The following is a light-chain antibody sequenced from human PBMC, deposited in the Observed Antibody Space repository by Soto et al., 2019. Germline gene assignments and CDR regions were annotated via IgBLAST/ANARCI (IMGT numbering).Light chain of an antibody. CDR3: QQRTTWPALS. J-gene: IGKJ4*01. V-gene: IGKV3-11*01. Sequence: EIVLTQSPGTLYLSPGERATLSCRASQSIDTYLAWYQQKPGQAPRLLIYDTSKRHTGIPARFSGSGSGTDFTLTISSLEPEDFAVYYCQQRTTWPALSFGGGTRVEL. CDR1: QSIDTY. CDR2: DTS.